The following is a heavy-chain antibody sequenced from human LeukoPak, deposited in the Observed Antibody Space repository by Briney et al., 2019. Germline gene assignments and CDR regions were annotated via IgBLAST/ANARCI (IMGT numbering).Heavy chain of an antibody. CDR1: GYTFTSYD. J-gene: IGHJ4*02. CDR2: MNPNRGNT. Sequence: GASVKVSCKASGYTFTSYDINWVRQATGQGLEWMGWMNPNRGNTGYAQKFQGRVTMTRNTSISTAYMELSSLRSEDTAVYYCARKTAQQLVFFDYWGQGTLVTVSS. V-gene: IGHV1-8*01. CDR3: ARKTAQQLVFFDY. D-gene: IGHD6-13*01.